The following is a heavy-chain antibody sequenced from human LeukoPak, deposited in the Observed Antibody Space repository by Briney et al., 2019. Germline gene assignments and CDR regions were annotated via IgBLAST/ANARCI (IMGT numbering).Heavy chain of an antibody. CDR2: ISGSGDST. D-gene: IGHD3-22*01. CDR3: ARDRGRYYDSRGFYWGYYFDS. V-gene: IGHV3-23*01. CDR1: GFTFNNYA. J-gene: IGHJ4*02. Sequence: PGGSLRLSCAASGFTFNNYAVNWVRQAPGKGLEWVSTISGSGDSTYYADSVKGRFTISRDNSKDTLYLQMSSVRVDDTAVYYCARDRGRYYDSRGFYWGYYFDSWGQGILVTVST.